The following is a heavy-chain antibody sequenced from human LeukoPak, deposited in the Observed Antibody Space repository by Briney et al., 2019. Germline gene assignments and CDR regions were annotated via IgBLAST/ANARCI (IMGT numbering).Heavy chain of an antibody. CDR1: GFTFSLYA. Sequence: GGSLRLSCAASGFTFSLYAIHWVRQAPVKGLEWVTSISYDGGNKYYADSVKGRFTISRDNSKNALYVQMNSLRVEDTAVYYCAREGEGGSSWYYMDVWGKGTTVTVSS. V-gene: IGHV3-30-3*01. CDR2: ISYDGGNK. CDR3: AREGEGGSSWYYMDV. D-gene: IGHD6-13*01. J-gene: IGHJ6*03.